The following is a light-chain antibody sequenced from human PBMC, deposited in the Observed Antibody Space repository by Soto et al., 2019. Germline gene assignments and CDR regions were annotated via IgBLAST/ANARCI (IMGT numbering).Light chain of an antibody. CDR2: GVS. CDR1: QSVNTKY. CDR3: QQFGTSPLVT. J-gene: IGKJ3*01. V-gene: IGKV3-20*01. Sequence: EIVLTQSPATLSLSPVERATLSCMASQSVNTKYLAWYQQKPGQAPRLLIYGVSSRATGIPDRFSGSGSGTDFILTISRVEPEDFAVYYCQQFGTSPLVTFGPGTKVDIK.